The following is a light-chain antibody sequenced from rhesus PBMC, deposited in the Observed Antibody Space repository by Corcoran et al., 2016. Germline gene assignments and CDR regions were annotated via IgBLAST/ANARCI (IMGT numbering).Light chain of an antibody. J-gene: IGKJ2*01. Sequence: IQMTQSPSSLSASVGDTVTITCRASQSISSWLDWYQQKPGKAPKLLIYKASSLQSGVPSRLSGSGSGTDFKLTISSLQTEDFATDYCLQYSSSPLYSFGQGTKVEIK. CDR2: KAS. CDR1: QSISSW. V-gene: IGKV1-22*01. CDR3: LQYSSSPLYS.